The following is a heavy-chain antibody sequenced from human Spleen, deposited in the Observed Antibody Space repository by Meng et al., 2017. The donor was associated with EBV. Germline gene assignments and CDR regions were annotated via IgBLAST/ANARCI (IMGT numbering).Heavy chain of an antibody. D-gene: IGHD6-6*01. V-gene: IGHV2-5*02. CDR2: IYWDDDK. Sequence: QFTWKEVGPRLLKPTQPVTLTCPFSGFSLSSGGVGVGWIRQPPGKALECLALIYWDDDKRYSPSLRSRLTITKDTSKNQVVLTMTNMDPVDTATYYCAHIIVARPFDSWGQGTLVTVSS. CDR1: GFSLSSGGVG. CDR3: AHIIVARPFDS. J-gene: IGHJ4*02.